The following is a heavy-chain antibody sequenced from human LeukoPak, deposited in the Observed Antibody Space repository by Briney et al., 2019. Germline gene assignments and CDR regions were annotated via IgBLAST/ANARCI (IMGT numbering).Heavy chain of an antibody. CDR2: IYHSGST. CDR1: GGSISSYS. J-gene: IGHJ3*02. Sequence: SETLSLTCTVSGGSISSYSWSWIRQPPGKGLEWIGYIYHSGSTYYNPSLKSRVTISVDRSKNQFSLKLSSVTAADTAVYYCARSYYDILTGYSLDAFDIWGQGTMVTVSS. CDR3: ARSYYDILTGYSLDAFDI. V-gene: IGHV4-30-2*01. D-gene: IGHD3-9*01.